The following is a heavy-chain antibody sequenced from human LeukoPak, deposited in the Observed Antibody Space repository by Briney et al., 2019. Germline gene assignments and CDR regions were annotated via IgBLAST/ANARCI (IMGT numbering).Heavy chain of an antibody. J-gene: IGHJ3*02. D-gene: IGHD3-10*01. CDR1: GFTFDDYG. V-gene: IGHV3-20*04. CDR3: ARVPTMVRGVIIPGAFDI. Sequence: GGSLRLSCAASGFTFDDYGMSWVRHAPGKGLEWVSGINWNGGSTGYADSVKGRFTISRDNAKNSLYLQMNSLRAEDTALYYCARVPTMVRGVIIPGAFDIWGQGTMVTVSS. CDR2: INWNGGST.